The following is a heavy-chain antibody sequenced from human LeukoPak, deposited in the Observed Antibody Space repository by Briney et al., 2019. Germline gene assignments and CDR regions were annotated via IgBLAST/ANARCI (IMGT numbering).Heavy chain of an antibody. CDR2: ISSSSSYI. J-gene: IGHJ4*02. CDR1: GFTFSSYS. Sequence: GGSLRLSCAASGFTFSSYSMNWVRQAPGRGLEWVSSISSSSSYIYYADSVKGRFTISRDNAKNSLYLQMNSLRAEDTAVYYCARGGPHDPHDYWGQGTLVTVSS. D-gene: IGHD3-16*01. V-gene: IGHV3-21*01. CDR3: ARGGPHDPHDY.